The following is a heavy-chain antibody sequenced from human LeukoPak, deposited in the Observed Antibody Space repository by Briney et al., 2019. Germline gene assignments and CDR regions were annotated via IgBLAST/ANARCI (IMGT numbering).Heavy chain of an antibody. J-gene: IGHJ4*02. Sequence: PSETLSLTCTVSGGSISSYYWSWIRQPPGKGLEWIGSIYYSGNTYYTPSLKSRVSISVDTSKNQFSLKLSSVTAADTAVYYCARHPGRFFDYWGQGTLVTVSS. V-gene: IGHV4-59*05. CDR1: GGSISSYY. D-gene: IGHD4-17*01. CDR2: IYYSGNT. CDR3: ARHPGRFFDY.